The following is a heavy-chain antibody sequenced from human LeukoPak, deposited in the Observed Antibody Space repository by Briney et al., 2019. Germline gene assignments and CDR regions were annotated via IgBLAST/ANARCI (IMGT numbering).Heavy chain of an antibody. CDR1: GFTVSSNY. D-gene: IGHD4-11*01. CDR2: IYSGGST. Sequence: GGSLRLSCAASGFTVSSNYMSWVRQAPGKGLEWVSVIYSGGSTYYADSVKGRFTISRDNAKNSLFLQMNSLRAEDTAVYYCARAFLTTERNWFDPWGQGTLVTVSS. V-gene: IGHV3-66*01. J-gene: IGHJ5*02. CDR3: ARAFLTTERNWFDP.